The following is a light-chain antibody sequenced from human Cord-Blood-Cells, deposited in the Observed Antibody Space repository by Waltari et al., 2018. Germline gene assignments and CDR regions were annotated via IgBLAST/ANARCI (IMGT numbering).Light chain of an antibody. Sequence: SYELTQPPSVSVSPGQTASLTCSGDKLGDKYACWYQQKPGQSPVLVIYQDSKRPSGIPERFSGSNSGNTATLTISGTQAMDEADYYCQAWDSSTHVVFCGRTKLTVL. J-gene: IGLJ2*01. CDR3: QAWDSSTHVV. V-gene: IGLV3-1*01. CDR2: QDS. CDR1: KLGDKY.